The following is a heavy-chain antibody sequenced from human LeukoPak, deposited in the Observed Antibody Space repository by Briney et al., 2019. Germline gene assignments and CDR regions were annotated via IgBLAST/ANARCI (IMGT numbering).Heavy chain of an antibody. CDR2: ISGSGNSI. J-gene: IGHJ4*02. Sequence: GGSLRLPCAASGFTFSRYAMSWVRQAPGKGLEWVSVISGSGNSIYYADSVKGRFTISRDNSKNTLYLQMNSLRVEDTAVYFCAKDRFISAAVNRGNDYWGQGTLVTVSS. CDR1: GFTFSRYA. D-gene: IGHD6-13*01. V-gene: IGHV3-23*01. CDR3: AKDRFISAAVNRGNDY.